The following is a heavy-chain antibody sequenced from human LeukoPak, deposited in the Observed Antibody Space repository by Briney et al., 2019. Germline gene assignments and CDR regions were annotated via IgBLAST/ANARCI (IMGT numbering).Heavy chain of an antibody. J-gene: IGHJ3*02. CDR2: MNPNSGNT. CDR3: ARGRQEAFDI. CDR1: GYTFTSYD. V-gene: IGHV1-8*01. Sequence: ASVKVSCKASGYTFTSYDINWVRQATGRGLEGMGWMNPNSGNTGYAQKFQGRVTLTRNTSISTAYMELSSLRSEDTAVYYCARGRQEAFDIWGQGTMVTVSS.